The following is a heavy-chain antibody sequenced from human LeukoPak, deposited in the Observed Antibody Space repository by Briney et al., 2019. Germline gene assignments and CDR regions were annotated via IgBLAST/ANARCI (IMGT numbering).Heavy chain of an antibody. CDR1: GGSFSGYF. Sequence: SETLSLTCAVYGGSFSGYFWSWGRQSPGNGLECSGEINHGRNANYNPSLKSRVTISVDTSNQQLPLNMTSDTAADTAVYYCARSPLHSGDYRFDLWGQGTLVTVSS. J-gene: IGHJ4*02. D-gene: IGHD4-17*01. CDR2: INHGRNA. V-gene: IGHV4-34*01. CDR3: ARSPLHSGDYRFDL.